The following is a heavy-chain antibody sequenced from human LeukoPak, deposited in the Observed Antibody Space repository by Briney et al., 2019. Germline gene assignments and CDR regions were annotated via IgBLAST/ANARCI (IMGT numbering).Heavy chain of an antibody. CDR1: GHTFTGYY. CDR2: INPNSGGT. Sequence: ASVKVSCKASGHTFTGYYMHWVRQAPGQGLEWMGWINPNSGGTNYAQKFQGRVTMTRDTSISTAYMELSRLRSDDTAVYYCAKDGGRGFNYGLYHFDHWGQGTLVTVSS. J-gene: IGHJ4*02. D-gene: IGHD5-18*01. CDR3: AKDGGRGFNYGLYHFDH. V-gene: IGHV1-2*02.